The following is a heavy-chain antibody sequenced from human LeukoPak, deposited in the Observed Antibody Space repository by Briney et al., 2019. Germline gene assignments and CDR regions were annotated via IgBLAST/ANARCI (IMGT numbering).Heavy chain of an antibody. Sequence: GGSLRLSCTASGLTFSTYWVHWVRQAPGKGLVWVSQIKFDGSLVSYADSVKGRFTISRDNAKNTLYLQMNTLGTEDTAVYYCVTGHYDSRMYFDLWGRGTLVTVSS. V-gene: IGHV3-74*01. J-gene: IGHJ2*01. CDR1: GLTFSTYW. CDR3: VTGHYDSRMYFDL. CDR2: IKFDGSLV. D-gene: IGHD3-16*01.